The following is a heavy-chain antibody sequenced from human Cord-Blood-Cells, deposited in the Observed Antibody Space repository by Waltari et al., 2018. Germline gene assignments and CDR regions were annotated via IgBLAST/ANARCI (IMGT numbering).Heavy chain of an antibody. CDR3: ARGRSIAARADAFDI. J-gene: IGHJ3*02. D-gene: IGHD6-6*01. CDR2: INPNSGGT. Sequence: QVQLVQPGAEVKKPGASVKVSCKASGYTFTGYYIHWVRQAPGQGLEWMGWINPNSGGTNYAQKFQGWVTMTRDTSISTAYMELSRLRSDDTAVYYCARGRSIAARADAFDIWGQGTMVTVSS. CDR1: GYTFTGYY. V-gene: IGHV1-2*04.